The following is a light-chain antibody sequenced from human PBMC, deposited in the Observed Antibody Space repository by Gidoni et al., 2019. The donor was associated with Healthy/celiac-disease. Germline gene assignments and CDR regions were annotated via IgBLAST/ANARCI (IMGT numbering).Light chain of an antibody. Sequence: HSALTHPASVSGSPGQSITISCTGTSSDVGGYNYVSWYQQHPGKAPKLMIYDVSNRPSGVSNRFSGSKSGNTASLTISGLQAEDEADYYCSSYTSSSTLEVFGTGTKVTVL. V-gene: IGLV2-14*01. J-gene: IGLJ1*01. CDR1: SSDVGGYNY. CDR3: SSYTSSSTLEV. CDR2: DVS.